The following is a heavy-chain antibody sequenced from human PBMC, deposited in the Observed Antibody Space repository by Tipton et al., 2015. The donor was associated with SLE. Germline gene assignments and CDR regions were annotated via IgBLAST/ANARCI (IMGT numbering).Heavy chain of an antibody. CDR3: ARGPTPVDP. CDR1: RGSISGGGYY. J-gene: IGHJ5*02. V-gene: IGHV4-31*02. CDR2: IYYSGST. Sequence: LRLSCTVSRGSISGGGYYWSWIRQHPGKGLEWIGYIYYSGSTLYNPSLKSRATISVDTSTNQFSLKLASVTAADTAVYYCARGPTPVDPWGQGTLVIVSS.